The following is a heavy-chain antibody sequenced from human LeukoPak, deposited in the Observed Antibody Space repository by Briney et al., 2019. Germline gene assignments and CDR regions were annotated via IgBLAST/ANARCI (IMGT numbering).Heavy chain of an antibody. CDR2: INYSGRT. Sequence: PSETLSLVCTVSGDSISNSDYYWGWIRQPPGKGLEWIALINYSGRTFYNPSLRSRVTISVDMSKNQFSLNLNSVTAADTAVYYCARRRKDLNWFDPWGQGTLVTVSS. CDR3: ARRRKDLNWFDP. CDR1: GDSISNSDYY. J-gene: IGHJ5*02. V-gene: IGHV4-39*01.